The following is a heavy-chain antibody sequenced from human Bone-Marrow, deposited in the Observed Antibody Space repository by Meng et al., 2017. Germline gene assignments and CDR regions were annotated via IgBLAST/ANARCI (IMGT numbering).Heavy chain of an antibody. CDR1: GGSISSSSYY. J-gene: IGHJ4*02. D-gene: IGHD3-10*01. CDR3: ARLVRGRLDY. CDR2: IYYSGST. Sequence: SETLSLTCTVSGGSISSSSYYWGWIRQPPGKGLEWIGSIYYSGSTYYNPSLKSRVTISVDTSKNQFSLKLSSVTAADTAVYYCARLVRGRLDYWGQGTLVTVSS. V-gene: IGHV4-39*07.